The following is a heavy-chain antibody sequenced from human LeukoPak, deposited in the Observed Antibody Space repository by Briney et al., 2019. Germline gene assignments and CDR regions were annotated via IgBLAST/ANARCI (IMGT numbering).Heavy chain of an antibody. V-gene: IGHV1-18*01. CDR1: GYTLTELS. D-gene: IGHD3-9*01. CDR3: ARGILTGYYTRYYFDY. CDR2: ISAYNGNT. Sequence: ASVKVSCKVSGYTLTELSMHWVRQAPGQGLEWMGWISAYNGNTNYAQKLQGRVTMTTDTSTSTAYMELRSLRSDDTAVYYCARGILTGYYTRYYFDYWGQGTLVTVSS. J-gene: IGHJ4*02.